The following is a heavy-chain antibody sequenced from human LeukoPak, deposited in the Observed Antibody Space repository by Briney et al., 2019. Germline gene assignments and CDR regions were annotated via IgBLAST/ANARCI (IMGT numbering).Heavy chain of an antibody. CDR2: IYYSGST. CDR3: ARNSAVATSRSWFDP. CDR1: GGSISSYY. V-gene: IGHV4-59*01. J-gene: IGHJ5*02. Sequence: SETLSLTCTVSGGSISSYYWSWIRQPPGKGLEWIGYIYYSGSTNYNPSLKSRVTISVDTSKNQFSLKLSSVTAADTAVYYCARNSAVATSRSWFDPWGQGTLVTVSS. D-gene: IGHD6-19*01.